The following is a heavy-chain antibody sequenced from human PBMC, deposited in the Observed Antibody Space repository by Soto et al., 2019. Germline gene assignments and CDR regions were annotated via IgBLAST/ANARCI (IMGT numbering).Heavy chain of an antibody. J-gene: IGHJ4*02. Sequence: EVQLVESGGDLVQPGGSLRLSCAASGFTFSSYSMNWVRQAPGKGLEWVSYISSNSGTMYYADSVKGRFTISRDNAKNSLYLQMNSLRAEDTAVYYCARDRFYYGSSGYYYFDYWSQGTLVTVSS. V-gene: IGHV3-48*01. CDR3: ARDRFYYGSSGYYYFDY. CDR2: ISSNSGTM. CDR1: GFTFSSYS. D-gene: IGHD3-22*01.